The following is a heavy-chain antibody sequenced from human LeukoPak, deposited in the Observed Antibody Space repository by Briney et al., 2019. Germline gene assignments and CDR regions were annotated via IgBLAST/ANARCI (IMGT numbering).Heavy chain of an antibody. CDR3: ARDYGDYTKGWNLRDF. CDR2: ISGSGVTT. D-gene: IGHD4-17*01. Sequence: GGSLRLPCAASGFTFCSFAMRWVRQPPGKGLEWVSSISGSGVTTYYSNSVKGRFTMSRDNSKNMLNLQMNSLKAEDTAVYYCARDYGDYTKGWNLRDFWGQGTLVSVSS. V-gene: IGHV3-23*01. J-gene: IGHJ4*02. CDR1: GFTFCSFA.